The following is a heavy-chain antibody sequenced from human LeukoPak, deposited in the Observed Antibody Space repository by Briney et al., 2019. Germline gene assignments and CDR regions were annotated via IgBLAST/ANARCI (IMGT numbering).Heavy chain of an antibody. V-gene: IGHV3-21*01. CDR1: GFTFSSYG. Sequence: PGGSLRLSCAASGFTFSSYGMNWVRQAPGKGLEWVSSISSGSSYIYYADSVKGRFTISRDNAKNSLHLQMNSLRADDTAVYYCARVGAKGGWYFDLWGRGTLVTVSS. J-gene: IGHJ2*01. CDR3: ARVGAKGGWYFDL. D-gene: IGHD3-10*01. CDR2: ISSGSSYI.